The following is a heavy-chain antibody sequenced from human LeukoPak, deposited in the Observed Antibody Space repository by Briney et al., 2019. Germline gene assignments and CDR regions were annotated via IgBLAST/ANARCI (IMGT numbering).Heavy chain of an antibody. V-gene: IGHV3-74*01. CDR1: GFTFSNYW. D-gene: IGHD3-22*01. Sequence: HPGGSLRLSCAASGFTFSNYWMHWVRQAPGKGLVWVSRINGDGSRTTYADSVKGRFTISRDNAKNTLYLQMNSLRAEDTAVYYCASGAGYYDSSAYYDYWGQGTLVTVSS. CDR2: INGDGSRT. CDR3: ASGAGYYDSSAYYDY. J-gene: IGHJ4*02.